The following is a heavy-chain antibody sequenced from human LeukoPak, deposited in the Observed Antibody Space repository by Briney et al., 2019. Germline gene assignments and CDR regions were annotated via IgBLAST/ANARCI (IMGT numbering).Heavy chain of an antibody. CDR3: ARRITIFGVARDY. V-gene: IGHV1-8*01. J-gene: IGHJ4*02. CDR2: MNPNSGNT. D-gene: IGHD3-3*01. CDR1: GYTFTSYD. Sequence: ASVKVSCKASGYTFTSYDINWLRQATGQGLEWMGWMNPNSGNTGYAQKFQGRVTMTRNTSISTAYMELSSLRSEDTAVYYCARRITIFGVARDYWGQGTLVTVSS.